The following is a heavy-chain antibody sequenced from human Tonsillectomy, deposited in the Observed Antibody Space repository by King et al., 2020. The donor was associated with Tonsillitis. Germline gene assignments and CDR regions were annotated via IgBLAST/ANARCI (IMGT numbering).Heavy chain of an antibody. CDR3: TRGDGCSGGSCHYYGMDV. CDR1: GFTFSNYD. Sequence: QLVQSGGGVVQPGRSLRLSCAASGFTFSNYDMHWVRQAPGKGLEWVAVITYDGSNKYYAESVKGRFTISRDNSKNTLFLQMNSLRVEDTAVYYCTRGDGCSGGSCHYYGMDVWGQGTTVTVSS. D-gene: IGHD2-15*01. CDR2: ITYDGSNK. J-gene: IGHJ6*02. V-gene: IGHV3-33*05.